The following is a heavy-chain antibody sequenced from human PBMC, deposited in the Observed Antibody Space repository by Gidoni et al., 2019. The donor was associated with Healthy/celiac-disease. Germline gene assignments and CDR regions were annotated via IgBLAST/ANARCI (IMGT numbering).Heavy chain of an antibody. CDR1: GVSFSGYY. Sequence: QVQLQQWGAGLLKPSETLSLTCAVYGVSFSGYYWSWIREPPGKGLEWIGEINHSGSTNYNPSLKSRVTISVDTSKNQFSLKLSSVTAADTSVYYCASIRSPGIAAAGTQTLDYWGQGTLVTVSS. D-gene: IGHD6-13*01. J-gene: IGHJ4*02. CDR3: ASIRSPGIAAAGTQTLDY. V-gene: IGHV4-34*01. CDR2: INHSGST.